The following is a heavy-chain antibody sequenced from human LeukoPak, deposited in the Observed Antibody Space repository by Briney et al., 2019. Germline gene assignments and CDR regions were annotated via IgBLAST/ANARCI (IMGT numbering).Heavy chain of an antibody. D-gene: IGHD2/OR15-2a*01. CDR1: GFTFSSYA. CDR2: ISYDGSNK. J-gene: IGHJ4*02. V-gene: IGHV3-30*09. Sequence: GGSLRLSCAASGFTFSSYAMHWVRQAPGKGLEWVAVISYDGSNKYYADSVKDRFAISRDNSKNTLYLQMNSLRAEDTAVYYCATSTSVVYWGQGTLVTVSS. CDR3: ATSTSVVY.